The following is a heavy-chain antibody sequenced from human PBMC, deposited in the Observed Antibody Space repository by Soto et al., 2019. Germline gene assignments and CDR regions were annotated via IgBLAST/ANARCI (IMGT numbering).Heavy chain of an antibody. CDR2: IVVGSGNT. D-gene: IGHD1-26*01. J-gene: IGHJ4*02. Sequence: QMQLVQSGPEVKKPGTSVKVSCKASGFTFTSSAVQWVRQARGQRLEWIGWIVVGSGNTNYAQKFQERVTITRDMSTSTPYMERSSLRSEDTAGYYCAAGGVIGWVWWMDYWGQGTLVTVSS. CDR1: GFTFTSSA. V-gene: IGHV1-58*01. CDR3: AAGGVIGWVWWMDY.